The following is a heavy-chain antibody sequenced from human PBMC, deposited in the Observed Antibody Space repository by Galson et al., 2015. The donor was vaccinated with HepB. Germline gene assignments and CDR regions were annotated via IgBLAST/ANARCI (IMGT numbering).Heavy chain of an antibody. CDR1: GFTFSSYA. CDR2: ISISGNRA. V-gene: IGHV3-23*01. D-gene: IGHD3-10*01. J-gene: IGHJ4*02. CDR3: AKDRDGFGARNFDY. Sequence: LRLSCAASGFTFSSYAMNWVRQAPGKGLAWVSGISISGNRAYYADFVKGRFTISRDNSKNTLFLQMNSLRADDTAVYYCAKDRDGFGARNFDYWGQGTLVTVSS.